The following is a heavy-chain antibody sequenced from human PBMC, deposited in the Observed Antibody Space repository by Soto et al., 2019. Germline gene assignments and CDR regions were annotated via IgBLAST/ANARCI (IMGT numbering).Heavy chain of an antibody. D-gene: IGHD4-17*01. J-gene: IGHJ5*02. CDR3: ARGPYGDPAPRLDP. CDR1: GASISGDGYS. CDR2: IYYSGST. Sequence: QVQLQESGPGLVKPSQTLSLTCTVSGASISGDGYSWSWIRQQPGKGLQWIGYIYYSGSTYYTPSLNRRLTISADMSKNQFSIELTSVTAADPAIYYCARGPYGDPAPRLDPWGQGALVTVSS. V-gene: IGHV4-31*03.